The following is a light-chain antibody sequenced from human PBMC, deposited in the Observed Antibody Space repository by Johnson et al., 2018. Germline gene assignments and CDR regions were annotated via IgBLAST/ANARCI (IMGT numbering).Light chain of an antibody. CDR1: SSNIGYNY. J-gene: IGLJ1*01. CDR3: GTWDSSLSAGNV. CDR2: ENN. Sequence: QSVLTQPPSVSAAPGQKVTISCSGSSSNIGYNYVSWYQLLPGTAPKLLIYENNKRPSGIPDRFSSSKFGTSATLVITGLQTGDEADYYCGTWDSSLSAGNVFGTGTKVTVL. V-gene: IGLV1-51*02.